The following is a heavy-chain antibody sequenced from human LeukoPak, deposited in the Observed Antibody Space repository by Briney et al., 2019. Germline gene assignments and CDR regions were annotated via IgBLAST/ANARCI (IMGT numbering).Heavy chain of an antibody. CDR2: IIPIFGTA. CDR3: ASQITMVRGVIVPYYYYGMDV. J-gene: IGHJ6*04. D-gene: IGHD3-10*01. Sequence: SVKVSCKASGGTFSSYAISWVRQAPGQGLEWMGGIIPIFGTANYEQKFQGRVTITADKSTSTAYMELSSLRSEDTAVYYCASQITMVRGVIVPYYYYGMDVWGKGTTVTVSS. CDR1: GGTFSSYA. V-gene: IGHV1-69*06.